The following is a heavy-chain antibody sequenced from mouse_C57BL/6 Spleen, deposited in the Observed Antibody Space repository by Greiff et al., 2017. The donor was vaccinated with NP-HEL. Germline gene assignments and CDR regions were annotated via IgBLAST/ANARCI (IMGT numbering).Heavy chain of an antibody. CDR2: IDPSDSET. V-gene: IGHV1-52*01. CDR1: GYTFTSYW. J-gene: IGHJ2*01. D-gene: IGHD1-1*01. Sequence: QVQLQQPGAELVRPGSSVKLSCKASGYTFTSYWMHWVKQRPIQGLEWIGNIDPSDSETHYNQKFKDKATLTVDKSSSTAYMQRSSLTSEDSAVYYCARLGYGSGNYFDYWGQGTTLTVSS. CDR3: ARLGYGSGNYFDY.